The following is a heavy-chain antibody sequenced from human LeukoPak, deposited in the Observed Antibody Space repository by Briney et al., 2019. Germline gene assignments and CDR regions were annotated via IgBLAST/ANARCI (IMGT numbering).Heavy chain of an antibody. D-gene: IGHD2-15*01. CDR3: ARVPSQNLGCSGGSCYYLGNWFDP. CDR1: GGSISSSNW. Sequence: SETLSLTCAVSGGSISSSNWWSWVRQPPGKGLEWIGEIYHSGSTNYNPSLKSRVTISVDKSKNQFSLKLSSVTAADTAVYYCARVPSQNLGCSGGSCYYLGNWFDPWGQGTLVTVSS. J-gene: IGHJ5*02. CDR2: IYHSGST. V-gene: IGHV4-4*02.